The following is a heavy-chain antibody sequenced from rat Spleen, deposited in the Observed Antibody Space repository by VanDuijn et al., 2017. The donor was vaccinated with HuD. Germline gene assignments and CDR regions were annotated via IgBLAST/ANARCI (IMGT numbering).Heavy chain of an antibody. Sequence: EVQVLESGGGLVQPGNSLKLSCATSGFTFSTAWMYWYRQFPEKRLEWVARIKAKSNNYATDYTDSVKGRFTISRDDSKSSIYLQMNNLKEEDTAIYYCTTDRLGADYFDYWGQGVMVTVSS. V-gene: IGHV6-6*01. J-gene: IGHJ2*01. CDR2: IKAKSNNYAT. D-gene: IGHD5-1*01. CDR3: TTDRLGADYFDY. CDR1: GFTFSTAW.